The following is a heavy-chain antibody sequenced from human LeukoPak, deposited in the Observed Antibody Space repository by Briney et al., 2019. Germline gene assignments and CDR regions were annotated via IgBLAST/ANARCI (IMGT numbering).Heavy chain of an antibody. CDR2: ISGSGGST. J-gene: IGHJ4*02. V-gene: IGHV3-23*01. CDR1: GFTFSSYA. Sequence: GGSLRLSCAASGFTFSSYAMSWVRQAPGKGLEWVSAISGSGGSTYYADSVKGRFTISRDNSKNTLYLQMNSLRAEDTAVYYCAKDFPAPWDSSSWYRDYFDYWGQGTLVTVSS. CDR3: AKDFPAPWDSSSWYRDYFDY. D-gene: IGHD6-13*01.